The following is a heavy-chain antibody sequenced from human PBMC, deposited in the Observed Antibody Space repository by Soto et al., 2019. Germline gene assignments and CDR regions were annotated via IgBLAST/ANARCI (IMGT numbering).Heavy chain of an antibody. Sequence: ASVKVSCKASGYTFTSYAMHWVRQAPRQRLEWMGWINAGNGNTKYSQKFQGRVTITRDTSASTAYMELSSLRSEDTAVYYCARDGNTIFGVVILYYYYGMDVWGQGTTVTVSS. CDR1: GYTFTSYA. D-gene: IGHD3-3*01. CDR2: INAGNGNT. CDR3: ARDGNTIFGVVILYYYYGMDV. V-gene: IGHV1-3*01. J-gene: IGHJ6*02.